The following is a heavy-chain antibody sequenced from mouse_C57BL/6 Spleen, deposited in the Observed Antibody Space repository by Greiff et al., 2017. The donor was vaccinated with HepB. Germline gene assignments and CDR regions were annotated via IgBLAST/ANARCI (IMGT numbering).Heavy chain of an antibody. D-gene: IGHD3-2*02. CDR1: GYTFTDYN. CDR3: ARDSSGYDYAMDY. Sequence: EVQLQQSGPELVKPGASVKIPCKASGYTFTDYNMDWVKQSHGKSLEWIGDINPNNGGTIYNQKFKGKATLTVDKSSSTAYMELRSLTSEDTAVYYCARDSSGYDYAMDYWGQGTSVTVSS. V-gene: IGHV1-18*01. J-gene: IGHJ4*01. CDR2: INPNNGGT.